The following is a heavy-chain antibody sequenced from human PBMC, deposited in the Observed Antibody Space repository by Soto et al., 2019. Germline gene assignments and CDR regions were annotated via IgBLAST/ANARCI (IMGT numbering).Heavy chain of an antibody. CDR3: AKDSTSSAIRWFDH. CDR1: GFTFSSYA. CDR2: ISGSGGST. D-gene: IGHD2-2*01. Sequence: XGSLRLSCAASGFTFSSYAMNWVRQAPGRGLEWVSAISGSGGSTYYADSVKGRFSISRDNSKNTLYLQMNSLRAEDTAVYYCAKDSTSSAIRWFDHWGQGTLVTVSS. V-gene: IGHV3-23*01. J-gene: IGHJ5*02.